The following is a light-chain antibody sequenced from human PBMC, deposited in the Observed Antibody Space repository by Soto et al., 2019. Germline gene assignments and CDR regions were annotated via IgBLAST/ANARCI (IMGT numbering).Light chain of an antibody. J-gene: IGKJ1*01. Sequence: EIVMTQSPATLSVYPGERATLSCRASQSVSSDLAWYQQKPGLAPRLLIYDASRRATGIPDRFSGSGSGADFILSISRLEPEDFAVYYCQQYGSSPWTFGQVTKVDVK. CDR3: QQYGSSPWT. CDR2: DAS. V-gene: IGKV3D-20*01. CDR1: QSVSSD.